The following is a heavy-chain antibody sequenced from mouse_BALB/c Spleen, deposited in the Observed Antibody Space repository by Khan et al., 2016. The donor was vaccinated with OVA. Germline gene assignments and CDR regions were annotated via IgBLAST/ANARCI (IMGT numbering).Heavy chain of an antibody. CDR2: VSTGGSYT. CDR1: GFTFSTYG. J-gene: IGHJ3*01. V-gene: IGHV5-6*01. Sequence: EVELVESGGDLVKPGGSLKLSCAASGFTFSTYGMSWVRQTPDRRLEWVATVSTGGSYTYYPDSVQGRFTISRDNAKNTLYLQMNSLKSDDTAIFYCTRRAYYYDSEGFAYWGQGTLVTVSA. CDR3: TRRAYYYDSEGFAY. D-gene: IGHD1-1*01.